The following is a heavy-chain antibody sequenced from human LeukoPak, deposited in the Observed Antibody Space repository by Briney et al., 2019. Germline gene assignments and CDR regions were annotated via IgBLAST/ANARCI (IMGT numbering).Heavy chain of an antibody. V-gene: IGHV4-39*01. J-gene: IGHJ4*02. CDR1: GGSISSSSYS. Sequence: PSETLSLTCTVSGGSISSSSYSWGWIRQPPGKGLEWIGSIYYSGSTYYNPSLKSRVTISVDTSKNQFSLKLSSVTAADTAVYYCARWLREMYYFDYWGQGTLVTVSS. D-gene: IGHD5-12*01. CDR3: ARWLREMYYFDY. CDR2: IYYSGST.